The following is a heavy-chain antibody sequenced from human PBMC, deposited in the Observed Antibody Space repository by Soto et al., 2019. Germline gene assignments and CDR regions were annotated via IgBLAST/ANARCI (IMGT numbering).Heavy chain of an antibody. CDR2: IYYSGST. CDR3: AGGYCSSTSCYDPLALWGY. CDR1: GGSISSYY. D-gene: IGHD2-2*01. J-gene: IGHJ4*02. Sequence: QVQLQESGPGLVKPSETLSLTCTVSGGSISSYYWSWIRQPPGKGLEWIGYIYYSGSTNYNPSLKSRVTISVDTSKNQFSLKLSSVTAADTAVYYCAGGYCSSTSCYDPLALWGYWGQGTLVTVSS. V-gene: IGHV4-59*01.